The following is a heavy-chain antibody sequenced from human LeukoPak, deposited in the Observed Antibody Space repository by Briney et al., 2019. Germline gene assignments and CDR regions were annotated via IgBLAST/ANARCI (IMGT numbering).Heavy chain of an antibody. CDR2: ISGSGGST. CDR1: GFTFSSYG. CDR3: AKDLRRYCSSTSCYGGFDY. D-gene: IGHD2-2*01. J-gene: IGHJ4*02. Sequence: PGGSLRLSCAASGFTFSSYGMSWVRQAPGKGLEWVSAISGSGGSTYYADSVKGRFTISRDNSKNTLYLQMNSLRAEDTAVYYCAKDLRRYCSSTSCYGGFDYWGQGTLVTVSS. V-gene: IGHV3-23*01.